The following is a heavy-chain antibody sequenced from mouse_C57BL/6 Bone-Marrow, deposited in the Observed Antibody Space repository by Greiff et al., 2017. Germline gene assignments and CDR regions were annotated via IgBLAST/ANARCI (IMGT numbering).Heavy chain of an antibody. CDR2: IDPNSGGT. D-gene: IGHD1-1*01. CDR1: GYTFTSYW. CDR3: ARWGTTVVVSYWYFDV. Sequence: QVQLQQPGAELVKPGASVKLSCKASGYTFTSYWMHWVKQRPGRGLEWIGRIDPNSGGTKYNEKFKSKATLTVAKSSSTAYMQLSSLTSEDSAVYFCARWGTTVVVSYWYFDVWGTGTTVTVSS. V-gene: IGHV1-62-3*01. J-gene: IGHJ1*03.